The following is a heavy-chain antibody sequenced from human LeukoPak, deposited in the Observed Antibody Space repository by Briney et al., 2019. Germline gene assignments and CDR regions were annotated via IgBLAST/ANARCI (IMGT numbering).Heavy chain of an antibody. CDR2: INPNSGGT. CDR1: GYTFTGYY. V-gene: IGHV1-2*06. J-gene: IGHJ4*02. CDR3: ARCYYDSSGYYFIDY. Sequence: GASVKVSCKASGYTFTGYYMHWVRQAPGQGLEWMGRINPNSGGTNYAQKFQGRVTMTRDTSISTVYMELSRLRSDDTAVYYCARCYYDSSGYYFIDYWGQGTLVTVSS. D-gene: IGHD3-22*01.